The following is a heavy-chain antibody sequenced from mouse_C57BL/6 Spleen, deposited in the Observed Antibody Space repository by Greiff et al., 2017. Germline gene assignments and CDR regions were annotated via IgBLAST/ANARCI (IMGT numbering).Heavy chain of an antibody. Sequence: EVKLMESGGGLVKPGGSLKLSCAASGFTFSDYGMHWVRQAPEKGLEWVAYISSGSSTIYYADTVKGRFTISRDNAKNTLFLQMTSLRSEDTAMYYCARAYYSIHWYFDVWGTGTTVTVSS. CDR1: GFTFSDYG. J-gene: IGHJ1*03. D-gene: IGHD2-5*01. CDR3: ARAYYSIHWYFDV. CDR2: ISSGSSTI. V-gene: IGHV5-17*01.